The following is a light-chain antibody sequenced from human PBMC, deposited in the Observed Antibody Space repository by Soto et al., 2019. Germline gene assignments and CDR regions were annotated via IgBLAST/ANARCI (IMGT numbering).Light chain of an antibody. V-gene: IGKV1-33*01. CDR1: QDISNY. CDR2: DAS. J-gene: IGKJ5*01. CDR3: QQYDYLSIT. Sequence: DIQMTQSPSSLSASVGDRVTITCQASQDISNYLNWYQQKPGKAPKLLIYDASNLESGVPSRFSGSGPGTDFTFTISGLQPEDIATYYCQQYDYLSITFGQGTRLEIK.